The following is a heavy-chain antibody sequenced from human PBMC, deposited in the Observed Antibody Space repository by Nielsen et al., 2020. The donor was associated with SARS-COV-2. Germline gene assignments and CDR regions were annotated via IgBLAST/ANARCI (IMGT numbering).Heavy chain of an antibody. Sequence: GESLKISCAASGFSVSSNYMSWVRQAPGKGLEWVSVIYSGTMTYHADSVRGRFTISRDNSKNTVYLQMNSLRAEDTAVYYCAREGLDGHVFDYWGQGTLVTVSS. V-gene: IGHV3-53*01. CDR1: GFSVSSNY. J-gene: IGHJ4*02. CDR3: AREGLDGHVFDY. CDR2: IYSGTMT. D-gene: IGHD1-1*01.